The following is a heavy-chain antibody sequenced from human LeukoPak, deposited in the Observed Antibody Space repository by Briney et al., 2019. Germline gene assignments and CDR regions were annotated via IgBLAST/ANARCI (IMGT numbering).Heavy chain of an antibody. CDR3: ARGTLDTAMKY. CDR1: GYTFTSYG. D-gene: IGHD5-18*01. Sequence: ASVKLSCKASGYTFTSYGISWVRQAPGQGLERMEWISAYNGNTNYAQKLQGRVTMTTDTSTSTAYMDLRSLRSDDTAVYYCARGTLDTAMKYWGQGTLVTVSS. J-gene: IGHJ4*02. V-gene: IGHV1-18*01. CDR2: ISAYNGNT.